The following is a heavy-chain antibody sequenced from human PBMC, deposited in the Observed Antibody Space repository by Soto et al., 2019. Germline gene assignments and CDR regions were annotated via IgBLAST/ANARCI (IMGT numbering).Heavy chain of an antibody. CDR3: ARLSVVPAAILYP. D-gene: IGHD2-2*01. CDR1: GGTFSSYA. Sequence: SVKVSCKASGGTFSSYAISWVRQAPGQGLEWMGGIIPIFGTANYAQKFQGRVTITADESTSTAYMELSSLRSEDTAVYYCARLSVVPAAILYPWGQGTLVTVSS. V-gene: IGHV1-69*13. CDR2: IIPIFGTA. J-gene: IGHJ5*02.